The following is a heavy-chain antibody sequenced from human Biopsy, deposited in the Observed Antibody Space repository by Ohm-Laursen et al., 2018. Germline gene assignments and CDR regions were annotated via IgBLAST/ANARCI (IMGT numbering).Heavy chain of an antibody. CDR3: AKGGSITIFGVVINNCFDP. J-gene: IGHJ5*02. V-gene: IGHV3-21*04. CDR1: GFTFSTYS. CDR2: ISSRSVYI. D-gene: IGHD3-3*01. Sequence: SLRLSCAATGFTFSTYSMNWVRQAPGKGLEWVSSISSRSVYIYHADSVKGRFTISRDNSKNTLYLQMNSVRADDTAIYYCAKGGSITIFGVVINNCFDPWGQGTRVTVSS.